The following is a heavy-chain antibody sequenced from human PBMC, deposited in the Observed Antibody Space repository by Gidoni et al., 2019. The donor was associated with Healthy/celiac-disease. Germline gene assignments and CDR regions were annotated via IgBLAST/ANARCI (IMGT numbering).Heavy chain of an antibody. CDR3: ARGRSSWVPGTSLGY. D-gene: IGHD6-13*01. Sequence: QVQLQQWGAGLLKPSEPLSPTCAVYGASFSGYYWSWIRQPPGKGLEWIWEINHSGSTNYNPSLKSRVTISVDTSKNQFSLKLSSVTAADTAVYYCARGRSSWVPGTSLGYWGQGTLVTVSS. V-gene: IGHV4-34*01. J-gene: IGHJ4*02. CDR2: INHSGST. CDR1: GASFSGYY.